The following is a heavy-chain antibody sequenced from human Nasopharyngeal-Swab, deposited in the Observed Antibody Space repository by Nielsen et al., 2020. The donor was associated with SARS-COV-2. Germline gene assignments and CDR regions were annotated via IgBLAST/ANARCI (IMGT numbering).Heavy chain of an antibody. CDR1: GYTFSSSYD. CDR3: ARGLIVATILHYYYYMDV. D-gene: IGHD5-12*01. Sequence: ASVKVSCKASGYTFSSSYDINWVRQATGQGLEWMGWMNPNSGNTGYAQKFQGRVTMTRNTSISTAYMELSSLRSEDTAVYYCARGLIVATILHYYYYMDVWGKGTTVTVSS. CDR2: MNPNSGNT. V-gene: IGHV1-8*01. J-gene: IGHJ6*03.